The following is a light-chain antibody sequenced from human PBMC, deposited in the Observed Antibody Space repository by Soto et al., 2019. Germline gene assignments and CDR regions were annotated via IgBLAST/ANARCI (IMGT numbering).Light chain of an antibody. CDR2: EGS. J-gene: IGLJ2*01. V-gene: IGLV2-23*01. Sequence: QSVLTQPASVSGSPGQSITISCTGTSSDVGSYNLVSWYQQHPGKAPKLMIYEGSTRPSGVSDRFSGSKSGNTASLTISGLQAEDEADYYCCSYAGSNTFVLFGGGTKLTVL. CDR3: CSYAGSNTFVL. CDR1: SSDVGSYNL.